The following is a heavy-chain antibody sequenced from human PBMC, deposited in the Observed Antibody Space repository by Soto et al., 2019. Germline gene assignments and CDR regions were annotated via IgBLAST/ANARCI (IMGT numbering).Heavy chain of an antibody. CDR3: ARRRGGGAAAAGLNSDY. V-gene: IGHV5-51*01. CDR2: IYPGDSDT. J-gene: IGHJ4*02. CDR1: GYSFTSYW. D-gene: IGHD6-13*01. Sequence: LGESPKISCKGSGYSFTSYWIGWVRQMPGKGLVWMGIIYPGDSDTRYSPSFQGQVTISADKSISTAYLQWSSLKASDTAMYYCARRRGGGAAAAGLNSDYWGQGTLVTVSS.